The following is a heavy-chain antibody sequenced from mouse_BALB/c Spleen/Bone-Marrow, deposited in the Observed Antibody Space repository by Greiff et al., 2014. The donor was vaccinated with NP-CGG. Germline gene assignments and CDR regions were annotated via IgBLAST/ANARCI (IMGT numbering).Heavy chain of an antibody. CDR1: GYSFTNYW. D-gene: IGHD2-12*01. Sequence: LVESGAELVRPGASVKLSCTASGYSFTNYWMNWMQQRPGQGLEWIGMIHTSDRETRLKQNFKDKSTLTVDKSYSTAYMQLSSPTSEDSAVYYCASDNYDGSWFAYWGQGTLVTVSA. V-gene: IGHV1-74*04. J-gene: IGHJ3*01. CDR3: ASDNYDGSWFAY. CDR2: IHTSDRET.